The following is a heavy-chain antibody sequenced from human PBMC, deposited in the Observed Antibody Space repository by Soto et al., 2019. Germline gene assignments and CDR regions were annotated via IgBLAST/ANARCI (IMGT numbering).Heavy chain of an antibody. CDR2: IYSGGST. CDR3: ARQAYSSSPIDY. Sequence: LCLTCTFSGCSISSYCWRWIRQPPGKGLEWVSVIYSGGSTYYADSVKGRFTISRDNSKNTLYLQMNSLRAEDTAVYYCARQAYSSSPIDYWGQGTLVTVSS. V-gene: IGHV3-53*01. D-gene: IGHD6-13*01. J-gene: IGHJ4*02. CDR1: GCSISSYC.